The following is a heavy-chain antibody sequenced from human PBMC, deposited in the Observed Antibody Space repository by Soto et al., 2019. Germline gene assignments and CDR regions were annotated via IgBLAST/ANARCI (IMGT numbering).Heavy chain of an antibody. CDR2: ISYDGSHK. D-gene: IGHD6-13*01. CDR1: GFTFSNYG. J-gene: IGHJ4*02. V-gene: IGHV3-30*03. Sequence: GGSLRLSCAGSGFTFSNYGLHWVRQAPGKGLEWVAVISYDGSHKYYADSVKGRFTISRDNSKNTLYLQMNSLRAEDTAVYYCARDHPPKDSSSWEYFDYWGQGTLVTVSS. CDR3: ARDHPPKDSSSWEYFDY.